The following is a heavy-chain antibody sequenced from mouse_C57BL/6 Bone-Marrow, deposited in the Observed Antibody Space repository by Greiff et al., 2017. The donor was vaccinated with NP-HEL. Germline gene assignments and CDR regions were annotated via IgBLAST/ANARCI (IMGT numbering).Heavy chain of an antibody. CDR1: GYTFTSYW. CDR2: IHPSSGST. J-gene: IGHJ1*03. Sequence: QVQLQQPGAELVKPGASVKLSCKASGYTFTSYWMHWVKQRPGQGLEWIGMIHPSSGSTNYNEKFKSKATLTVDKSSSTASMQLSSLTSEDSAVEYCARRYGNYGWYFDVWGTGTTVTVSS. D-gene: IGHD2-1*01. CDR3: ARRYGNYGWYFDV. V-gene: IGHV1-64*01.